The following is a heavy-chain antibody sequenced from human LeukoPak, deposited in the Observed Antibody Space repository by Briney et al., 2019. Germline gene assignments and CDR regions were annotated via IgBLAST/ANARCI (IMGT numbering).Heavy chain of an antibody. V-gene: IGHV1-18*01. D-gene: IGHD3-22*01. CDR2: ISAYNGNT. CDR1: GYTSNTYG. Sequence: ASVKVSCKASGYTSNTYGITWVRQAPGQGLEWMGWISAYNGNTNYAQKLQGRVTMTTDTSTSTAYMELRSLRSDDTAVYYCARDEIVVDSYYFDYWGQGTLVTVSS. J-gene: IGHJ4*02. CDR3: ARDEIVVDSYYFDY.